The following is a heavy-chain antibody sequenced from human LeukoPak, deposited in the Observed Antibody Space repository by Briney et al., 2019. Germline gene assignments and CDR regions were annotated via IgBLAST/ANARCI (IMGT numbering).Heavy chain of an antibody. V-gene: IGHV1-69*05. Sequence: SVKVSCKASGGTFSSYAISWVRQAPGQGLEWMGGIIPIFGTANYAQKFQGRVTITTDESTSTAYMELSSLRSEDTAVYYCARTLRFFGVVRRDLFLYNWFDPWGQGTLVTVSS. CDR2: IIPIFGTA. J-gene: IGHJ5*02. CDR3: ARTLRFFGVVRRDLFLYNWFDP. CDR1: GGTFSSYA. D-gene: IGHD3-3*01.